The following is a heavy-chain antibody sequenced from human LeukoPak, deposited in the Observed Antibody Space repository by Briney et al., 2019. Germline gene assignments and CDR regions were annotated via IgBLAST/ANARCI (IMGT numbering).Heavy chain of an antibody. Sequence: GGSLRLSCAASGFTFSSYAMSWVRQAPGKGLEWVSAISGSGGSTYYADSVKGRFTIFRDNSKNTLYLQMNSLRAEDTAVYYCAKDIPYGSGSYYSDYWGQGTLVTVSS. J-gene: IGHJ4*02. D-gene: IGHD3-10*01. CDR2: ISGSGGST. CDR1: GFTFSSYA. V-gene: IGHV3-23*01. CDR3: AKDIPYGSGSYYSDY.